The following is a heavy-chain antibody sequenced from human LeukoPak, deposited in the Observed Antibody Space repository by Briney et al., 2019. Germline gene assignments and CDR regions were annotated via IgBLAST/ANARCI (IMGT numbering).Heavy chain of an antibody. CDR3: AKDLVATIRVDY. CDR1: GFTFSSYG. CDR2: IRYDGSNK. J-gene: IGHJ4*02. Sequence: GGSLRLSCAASGFTFSSYGMHWVRQAPGKGLEWVAFIRYDGSNKYYADSVKGRFTISRDNSKNTLYLQMNSLRAEDTAVYYCAKDLVATIRVDYWGQGTLVTVPS. V-gene: IGHV3-30*02. D-gene: IGHD5-12*01.